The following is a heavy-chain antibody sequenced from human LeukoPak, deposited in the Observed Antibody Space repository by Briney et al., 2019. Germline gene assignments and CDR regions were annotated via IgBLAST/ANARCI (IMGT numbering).Heavy chain of an antibody. V-gene: IGHV1-18*01. Sequence: ASVKVSCKPSGYTFTSYGISWVRQAPGQGLEWMGWISAYNGNTNYAQKLQGRVTMTTDTSTSTAYMELRSLRSDDTAVYYCARDWAPYRTINWFDPWGQGTLVTVSS. D-gene: IGHD1/OR15-1a*01. CDR1: GYTFTSYG. J-gene: IGHJ5*02. CDR2: ISAYNGNT. CDR3: ARDWAPYRTINWFDP.